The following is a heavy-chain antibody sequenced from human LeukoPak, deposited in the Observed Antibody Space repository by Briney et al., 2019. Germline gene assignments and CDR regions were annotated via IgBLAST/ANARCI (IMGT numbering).Heavy chain of an antibody. D-gene: IGHD3-3*01. Sequence: GGSLRLSCAASGFTFSSYAMSWVRQAPGKGLEWVSAISGSGGSTYYADSVKGRFTISRDNSKNTLYLQMNSLRAEDTAVYYCAKGFMRFLEWLTLDAFDIRGQGTMVTVSS. CDR1: GFTFSSYA. V-gene: IGHV3-23*01. CDR2: ISGSGGST. J-gene: IGHJ3*02. CDR3: AKGFMRFLEWLTLDAFDI.